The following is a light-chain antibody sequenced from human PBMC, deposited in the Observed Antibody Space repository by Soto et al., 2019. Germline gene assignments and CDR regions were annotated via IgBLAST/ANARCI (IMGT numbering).Light chain of an antibody. J-gene: IGKJ1*01. CDR3: QHFSSYSTSM. V-gene: IGKV1-5*01. CDR1: QTISNW. CDR2: DAS. Sequence: DIQMTQSPSILAASVGDRVTITCRASQTISNWLAWYQQKPGKAPELLIYDASSLKSGVPSRFSGSGSGTHFTLTISSLQPDDFATYYCQHFSSYSTSMFGQGTKVEIK.